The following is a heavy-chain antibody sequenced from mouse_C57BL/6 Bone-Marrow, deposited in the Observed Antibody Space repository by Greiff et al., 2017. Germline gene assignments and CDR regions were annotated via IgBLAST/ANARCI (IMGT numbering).Heavy chain of an antibody. J-gene: IGHJ2*01. Sequence: EVKLMESGGGLVQPGGSMKLSCVASGFTFSNYWMNWVRQSPEKGLEWVAQIRLKSDNYATHYAESVKGRFTISRDDSKSSVYLQMNNLRAEDTGIYYCTGGYYYYFDYWGQGTTLTVSS. CDR3: TGGYYYYFDY. V-gene: IGHV6-3*01. CDR2: IRLKSDNYAT. D-gene: IGHD2-3*01. CDR1: GFTFSNYW.